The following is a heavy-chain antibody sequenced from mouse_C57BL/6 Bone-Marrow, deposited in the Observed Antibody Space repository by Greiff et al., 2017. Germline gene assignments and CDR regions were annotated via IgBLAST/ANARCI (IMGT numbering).Heavy chain of an antibody. J-gene: IGHJ4*01. CDR3: VRDLFYEEDYAMDY. CDR2: ISSKSSNYAT. V-gene: IGHV10-3*01. Sequence: DVKLVESGGGLVQPKGSLKLSCAASGFTFNTYAMHWVRQAPGKGLEWVARISSKSSNYATYYADSVKDRFTISRDDSQSMLYLQMNNLKAEVTAMYYCVRDLFYEEDYAMDYWGQGTSVTVSS. CDR1: GFTFNTYA. D-gene: IGHD2-4*01.